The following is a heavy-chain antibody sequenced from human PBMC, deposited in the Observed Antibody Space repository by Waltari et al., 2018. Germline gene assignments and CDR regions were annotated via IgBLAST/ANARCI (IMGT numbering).Heavy chain of an antibody. V-gene: IGHV3-74*03. Sequence: EVQLVESGGGLVQPGGSMRLSCEASGFSFSTYWMNWARQAPGEGLVCLSRINPDGTTIMDTDPVKGRFTTSGDNAKNTLYLKMDSLRADDTAVYYCARSGFMDVWGQGTTVIVSS. CDR1: GFSFSTYW. CDR3: ARSGFMDV. D-gene: IGHD3-10*01. J-gene: IGHJ6*02. CDR2: INPDGTTI.